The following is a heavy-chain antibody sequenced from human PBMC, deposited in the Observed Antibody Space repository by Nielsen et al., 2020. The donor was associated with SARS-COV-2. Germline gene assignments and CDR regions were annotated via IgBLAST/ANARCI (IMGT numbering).Heavy chain of an antibody. J-gene: IGHJ4*02. CDR1: GFTFDDYA. CDR2: ISWNSGSI. V-gene: IGHV3-9*01. D-gene: IGHD1-26*01. Sequence: SLKISCAASGFTFDDYAMHWVRQAPGKGLEWVSGISWNSGSIGYADSVKGRFTISRDNAKNSLYLQMNSLRAEDTALYYCAKGDSGSYYESFDYWGQGTLVTVSS. CDR3: AKGDSGSYYESFDY.